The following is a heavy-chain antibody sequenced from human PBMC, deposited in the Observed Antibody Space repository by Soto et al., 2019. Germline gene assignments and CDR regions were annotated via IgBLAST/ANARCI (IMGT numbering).Heavy chain of an antibody. CDR2: IIPFLGTS. J-gene: IGHJ6*02. CDR1: GGTFSSYP. D-gene: IGHD1-26*01. V-gene: IGHV1-69*01. CDR3: ARVGHLTKYGMAV. Sequence: QVQLVQSGAEVKKPGSSVKVSCEASGGTFSSYPINWVRQAPGQGLEWMGGIIPFLGTSNYEQKFQGRVTITADDSTSTGYMERRSLRYEDTAVYYCARVGHLTKYGMAVWGQGTTVTFSS.